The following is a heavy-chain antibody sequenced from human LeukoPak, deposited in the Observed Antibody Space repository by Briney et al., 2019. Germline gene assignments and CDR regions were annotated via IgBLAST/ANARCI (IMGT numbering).Heavy chain of an antibody. J-gene: IGHJ4*02. D-gene: IGHD3-10*01. V-gene: IGHV3-53*01. CDR1: GFAVSSNY. Sequence: GGSLRLSCAASGFAVSSNYMNWVRQAPGRGLEWVSVLYPDGRTYYTDSVKGRFTISRDVSKNTLFLQMTSLRAEDTAVYYCAKAKGWYGEGYFDYWGQGTLVTVSS. CDR3: AKAKGWYGEGYFDY. CDR2: LYPDGRT.